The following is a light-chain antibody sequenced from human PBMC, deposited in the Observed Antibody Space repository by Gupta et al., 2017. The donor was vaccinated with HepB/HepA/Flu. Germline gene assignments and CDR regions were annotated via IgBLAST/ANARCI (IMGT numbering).Light chain of an antibody. CDR1: SSDVGTYNR. J-gene: IGLJ1*01. CDR2: EVS. CDR3: SSYTSSSTFV. V-gene: IGLV2-18*02. Sequence: QPALPQPPSVSGSPGQSVTISCTGTSSDVGTYNRVSWYQQPPGTAPKLIIYEVSYRPSGVPDRFSGSKSDNTASLTISGLQAEDEAEYYCSSYTSSSTFVFGAGTKVTVL.